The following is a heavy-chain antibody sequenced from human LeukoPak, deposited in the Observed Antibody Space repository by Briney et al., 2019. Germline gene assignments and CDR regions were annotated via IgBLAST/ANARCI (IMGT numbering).Heavy chain of an antibody. Sequence: SETLSLTCTVSGGSISSSSYYWGWIRQPPGKGLEWIGSIYYSGSTYYNPSLKSRVTISVDTSKNQFSLKLSSVTAADTAVYYCATDLGGIAAAGSGDYWGQGTLVTVSS. CDR1: GGSISSSSYY. V-gene: IGHV4-39*02. CDR3: ATDLGGIAAAGSGDY. CDR2: IYYSGST. D-gene: IGHD6-13*01. J-gene: IGHJ4*02.